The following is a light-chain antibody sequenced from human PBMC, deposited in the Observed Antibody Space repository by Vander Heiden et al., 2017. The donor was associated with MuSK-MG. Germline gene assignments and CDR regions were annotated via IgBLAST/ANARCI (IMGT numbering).Light chain of an antibody. CDR3: VLDLGSGNVV. V-gene: IGLV8-61*01. Sequence: QTVVTQAPSFSVSPGGTVTLTCGLSSGSVSTAYYPSWYQQTPGQAPRTLIYSTNTRSSGVPDRFSGSILGNKAALTITGAQADDESDYYCVLDLGSGNVVFGGGTKLTVL. J-gene: IGLJ2*01. CDR2: STN. CDR1: SGSVSTAYY.